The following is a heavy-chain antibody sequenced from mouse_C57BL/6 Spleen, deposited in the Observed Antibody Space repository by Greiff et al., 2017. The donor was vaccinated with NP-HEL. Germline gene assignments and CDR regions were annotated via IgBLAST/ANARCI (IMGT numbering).Heavy chain of an antibody. D-gene: IGHD1-1*02. CDR2: INYDGSST. CDR1: GFTFSDYY. Sequence: EVKLVESEGGLVQPGSSMKLSCTASGFTFSDYYMAWVRQVPEKGLEWVANINYDGSSTYYLDSLKSRFIISRENAKNILYLQMSSLKSEDTAAYYCARDRGWEEDYAMDYWGQGTSVTVSS. J-gene: IGHJ4*01. V-gene: IGHV5-16*01. CDR3: ARDRGWEEDYAMDY.